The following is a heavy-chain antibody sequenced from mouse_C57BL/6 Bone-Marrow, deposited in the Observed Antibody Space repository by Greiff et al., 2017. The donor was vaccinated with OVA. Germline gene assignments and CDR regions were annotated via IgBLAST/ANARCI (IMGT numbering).Heavy chain of an antibody. CDR1: GYTFTSYG. CDR2: IYPRSGNT. D-gene: IGHD1-1*01. J-gene: IGHJ1*03. V-gene: IGHV1-81*01. CDR3: ARRDYYYGYFDV. Sequence: VKLQESGAELARPGASVKLSCKASGYTFTSYGISWVKQRTGQGLECIGEIYPRSGNTYYNEKFKGKATLTADKSSSTAYMELRSLTSEDSAVYFCARRDYYYGYFDVWGTGTTVTVSS.